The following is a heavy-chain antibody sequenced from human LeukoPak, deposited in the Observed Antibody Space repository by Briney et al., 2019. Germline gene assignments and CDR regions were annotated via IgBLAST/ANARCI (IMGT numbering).Heavy chain of an antibody. CDR3: ARDLRLAVSGTSGFDI. Sequence: ASVKVSCKASGYIFTDYYMHWVRQAPGQGLEWMGWMNPNSGVTNYAQEFQARVTMTGDTSIRTAYMELSSLRSDDMAVYYCARDLRLAVSGTSGFDIWGQGTVVTVSS. CDR1: GYIFTDYY. CDR2: MNPNSGVT. J-gene: IGHJ3*02. V-gene: IGHV1-2*02. D-gene: IGHD6-19*01.